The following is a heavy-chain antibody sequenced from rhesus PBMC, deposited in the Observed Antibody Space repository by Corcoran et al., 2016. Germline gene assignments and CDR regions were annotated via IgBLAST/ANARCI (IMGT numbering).Heavy chain of an antibody. CDR3: ARDRWNYGYFDY. V-gene: IGHV4-80*01. Sequence: QVPLQESGPGLVTPSEPLSLPCAVSAVSFSSYWCSCIRPPPWQGLEWIGEINGNSGSTNDNPYLKSRVTISKDASKNQFSLKLSAVTAADTAVYYCARDRWNYGYFDYWGQGVLVTVSS. CDR1: AVSFSSYW. D-gene: IGHD1-1-1*01. J-gene: IGHJ4*01. CDR2: INGNSGST.